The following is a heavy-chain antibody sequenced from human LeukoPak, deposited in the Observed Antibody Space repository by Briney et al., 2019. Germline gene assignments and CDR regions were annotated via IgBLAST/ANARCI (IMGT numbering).Heavy chain of an antibody. V-gene: IGHV4-59*01. CDR2: IYYSGST. Sequence: PSETLSLTCTVSGGFISSYYWSWIRQPPGKGLECIGYIYYSGSTNYNPSLKSRVTISVDTSKNQFSLKLSSVTAADTAVYYCARGLGRYYYYGMDVWGQGTTVTVSS. J-gene: IGHJ6*02. CDR1: GGFISSYY. CDR3: ARGLGRYYYYGMDV. D-gene: IGHD5-12*01.